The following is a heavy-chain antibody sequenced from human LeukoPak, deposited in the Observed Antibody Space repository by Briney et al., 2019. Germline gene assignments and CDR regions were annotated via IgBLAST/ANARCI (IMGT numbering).Heavy chain of an antibody. Sequence: GGSLRLSCAASGFTFSSYWMSWVRQAPGKGLEWVANIKQDGSEKYYVDSVKGRFTISRDNAKNSLHLQMNSLRAEDTAVYFCARSISGTSGWWNDWGQGTLVAVSS. CDR3: ARSISGTSGWWND. V-gene: IGHV3-7*01. CDR2: IKQDGSEK. CDR1: GFTFSSYW. J-gene: IGHJ4*02. D-gene: IGHD6-19*01.